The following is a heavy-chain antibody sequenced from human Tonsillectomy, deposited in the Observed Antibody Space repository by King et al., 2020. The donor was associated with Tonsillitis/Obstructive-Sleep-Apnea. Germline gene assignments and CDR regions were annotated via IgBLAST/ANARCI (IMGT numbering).Heavy chain of an antibody. J-gene: IGHJ3*02. V-gene: IGHV4-34*01. D-gene: IGHD1-1*01. Sequence: VQLQQWGAGLLKPSETLSLTCAVYGGSFSGYYWGWIRQPPGKGLEWIGEINHSGSTSYNPSLKSRVTISVDTSKNQFSLKLSSVTAADTAVYYCARGALRGTDDAFDIWGQGTMVTVSS. CDR3: ARGALRGTDDAFDI. CDR2: INHSGST. CDR1: GGSFSGYY.